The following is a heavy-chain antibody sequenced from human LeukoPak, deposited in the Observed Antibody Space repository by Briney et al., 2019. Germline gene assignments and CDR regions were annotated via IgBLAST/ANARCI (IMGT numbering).Heavy chain of an antibody. CDR2: ISSSSSYI. V-gene: IGHV3-21*01. CDR1: GFTFSSYS. CDR3: ARDGGVDIVVVPAVTLDY. D-gene: IGHD2-2*03. Sequence: GGSLRLSCAASGFTFSSYSMNWVRQAPGKGLEWVSSISSSSSYIYYADSVKGRFTISRDNAKNSLYLQMDSLRAEDTAVYYCARDGGVDIVVVPAVTLDYWGQGTLVTASS. J-gene: IGHJ4*02.